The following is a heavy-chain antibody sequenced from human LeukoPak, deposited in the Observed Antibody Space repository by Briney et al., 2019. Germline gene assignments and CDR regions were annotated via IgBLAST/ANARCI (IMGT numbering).Heavy chain of an antibody. J-gene: IGHJ4*02. D-gene: IGHD6-13*01. CDR1: GFTFSDHY. V-gene: IGHV3-11*05. CDR3: ARGHISAAGNFDS. Sequence: SGGSLRLSCATSGFTFSDHYMGWVRQAPGKGLEWVSYVSTFSRDTNYADSVKGRFTIFRDNAKNTLYLQMNSLRAEHTAVYYCARGHISAAGNFDSWGQGTLVTVSS. CDR2: VSTFSRDT.